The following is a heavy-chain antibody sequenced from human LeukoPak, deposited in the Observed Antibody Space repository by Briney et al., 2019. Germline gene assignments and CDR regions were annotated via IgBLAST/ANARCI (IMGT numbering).Heavy chain of an antibody. CDR1: GFTFSSHW. CDR3: ARDHPPVGSGPDY. J-gene: IGHJ4*02. CDR2: ISSDGRSP. Sequence: PVGSLRLSCAASGFTFSSHWMSCVRQAPGKGLVWVSRISSDGRSPNYADSVKGRFTISRDNAKNTLYLQLNSLRAEDAAVYYCARDHPPVGSGPDYWGQGTLVTVSS. D-gene: IGHD6-19*01. V-gene: IGHV3-74*01.